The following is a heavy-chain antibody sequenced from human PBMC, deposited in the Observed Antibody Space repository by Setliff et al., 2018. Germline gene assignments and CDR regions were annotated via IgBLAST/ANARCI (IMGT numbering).Heavy chain of an antibody. D-gene: IGHD1-7*01. Sequence: TLSLTCTVSGASINSGSNYWGWIRQPPGKGLEWIGRIHYRGTTYSDASLASRLTLSVDTSKNQFSLKLTSVTASDTAVYYCARTGTYRYFDSWGQGTRVTVSS. CDR3: ARTGTYRYFDS. CDR2: IHYRGTT. V-gene: IGHV4-39*01. CDR1: GASINSGSNY. J-gene: IGHJ4*02.